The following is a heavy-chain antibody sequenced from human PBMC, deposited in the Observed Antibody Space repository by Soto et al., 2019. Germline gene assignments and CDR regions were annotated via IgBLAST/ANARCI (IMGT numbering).Heavy chain of an antibody. CDR3: TTDPLYDSSGYYLKDYYGMDV. CDR2: IKSKTDGGTT. CDR1: GFTFSNAW. V-gene: IGHV3-15*07. Sequence: EVQLVESGGGLVKPGGSLRLSCAASGFTFSNAWMNWVRQAPGKGLEWVGRIKSKTDGGTTDYAAPVKGRFTISRDDSKNTLYLQMNSLKTEDTAVYYCTTDPLYDSSGYYLKDYYGMDVWGQGTTVTVSS. J-gene: IGHJ6*02. D-gene: IGHD3-22*01.